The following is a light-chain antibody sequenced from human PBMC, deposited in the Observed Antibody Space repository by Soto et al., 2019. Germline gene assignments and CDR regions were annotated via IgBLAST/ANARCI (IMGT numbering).Light chain of an antibody. CDR2: DAS. V-gene: IGKV1-5*01. CDR3: QQYNSYWWT. CDR1: QSISSW. Sequence: DIQMTQSHATLSASVGDRVIITYRASQSISSWLAWYQQKPGKAPKLLIYDASSLESGVPSRFSGSGSGTEITLTISSLQPDDFATYYCQQYNSYWWTFGQGTKVEIK. J-gene: IGKJ1*01.